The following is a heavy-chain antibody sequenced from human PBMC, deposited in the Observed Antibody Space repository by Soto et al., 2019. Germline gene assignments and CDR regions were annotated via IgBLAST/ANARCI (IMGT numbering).Heavy chain of an antibody. CDR1: GFTFSSND. CDR3: ATRPLLPGAP. D-gene: IGHD3-22*01. V-gene: IGHV3-53*01. J-gene: IGHJ3*01. Sequence: EVQLVESGGGLIQPGGSLRLSCAASGFTFSSNDMNWVRQAPGKGLEWVSLIYSGGSTYYADSVKGRFTISRDNSKYTLYLQMSSLRAEDTALYYCATRPLLPGAPWGQGTMVTVSS. CDR2: IYSGGST.